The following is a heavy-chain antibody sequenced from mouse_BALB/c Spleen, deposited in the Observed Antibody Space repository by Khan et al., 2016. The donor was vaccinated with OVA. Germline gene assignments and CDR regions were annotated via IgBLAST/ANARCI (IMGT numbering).Heavy chain of an antibody. CDR1: GFPFSTYT. V-gene: IGHV5-6-4*01. CDR2: ISSGSTYT. D-gene: IGHD2-1*01. Sequence: EVELVESGGGLVKPGGSLKLSCAASGFPFSTYTMSWVRQTPEKRLEWVETISSGSTYTYYPDSVKGRFTISRDNAKNTLNLQMSSLNSEDTSLYYCTRDGNYANWYFDVWGAGTTVTVSS. J-gene: IGHJ1*01. CDR3: TRDGNYANWYFDV.